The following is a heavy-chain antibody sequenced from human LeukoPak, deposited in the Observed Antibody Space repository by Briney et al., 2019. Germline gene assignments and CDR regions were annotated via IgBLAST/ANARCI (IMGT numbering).Heavy chain of an antibody. CDR3: ARPNIRYCSGGACSNDGSDY. CDR1: GFMFTNYA. D-gene: IGHD2-15*01. Sequence: GGSLRLSCAASGFMFTNYAMSWVRQAPGKGLEWVSGISASSRTTFYADSVKGRFTISRDNSKNTLYLQMSSLRAEDTAVYYCARPNIRYCSGGACSNDGSDYWGQGTLVTVSS. V-gene: IGHV3-23*01. CDR2: ISASSRTT. J-gene: IGHJ4*02.